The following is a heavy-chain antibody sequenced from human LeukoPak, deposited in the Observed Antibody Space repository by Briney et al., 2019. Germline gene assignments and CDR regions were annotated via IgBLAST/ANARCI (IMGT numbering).Heavy chain of an antibody. Sequence: PGGSLRLSCAASGFTFSDHYMDWVRQAPGKGLEWVGRTRNKANSYTTEYAASVKGRFTTSRDDSKNSLYLQMNSLKTEDTAVYYCARDYGVGGDYERYFDLWGRGTLVTVSS. V-gene: IGHV3-72*01. D-gene: IGHD2-21*02. CDR3: ARDYGVGGDYERYFDL. J-gene: IGHJ2*01. CDR1: GFTFSDHY. CDR2: TRNKANSYTT.